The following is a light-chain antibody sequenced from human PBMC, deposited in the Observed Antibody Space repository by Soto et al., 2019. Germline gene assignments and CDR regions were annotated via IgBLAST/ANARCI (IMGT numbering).Light chain of an antibody. CDR2: GAS. V-gene: IGKV3-20*01. Sequence: EIVLTQSPGTLSLSPGERATLSCRASQSVRSTSLVWYQQKPGQAPRLLIYGASSRATGIPDRFSGSGSGTHFTLTISRLEPEDSAVYYCQQYGSSSWTFGQGPRVEIK. CDR1: QSVRSTS. J-gene: IGKJ1*01. CDR3: QQYGSSSWT.